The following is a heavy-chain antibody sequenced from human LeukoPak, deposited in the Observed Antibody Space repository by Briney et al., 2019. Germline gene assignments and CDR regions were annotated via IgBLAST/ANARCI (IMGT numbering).Heavy chain of an antibody. CDR1: GFTFSSYS. V-gene: IGHV3-48*01. D-gene: IGHD5-12*01. CDR2: ISSSSSTI. J-gene: IGHJ3*02. Sequence: PGGFLRLSCAASGFTFSSYSMNWVRQAPGKGLEWVSYISSSSSTIYYADSVKGRFTISRDNAKNSLYLQMNSLRAEDTAVYYCARDLIEEWLRTEDAFDIWGQGTMVTVSS. CDR3: ARDLIEEWLRTEDAFDI.